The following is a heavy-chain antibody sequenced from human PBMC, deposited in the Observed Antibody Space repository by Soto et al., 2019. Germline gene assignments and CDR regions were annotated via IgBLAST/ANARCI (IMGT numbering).Heavy chain of an antibody. D-gene: IGHD3-16*01. CDR3: AGAYTYNYAFDY. CDR2: IFSAGMT. J-gene: IGHJ4*02. CDR1: GFTVKGNY. Sequence: GGSLRLSCAPSGFTVKGNYVGWARQASGKGMEWVSIIFSAGMTYYTDSVKGRFTISKDISKDTLSLQMNSLRVDDTAVYFCAGAYTYNYAFDYWGLGTPVTVSS. V-gene: IGHV3-53*01.